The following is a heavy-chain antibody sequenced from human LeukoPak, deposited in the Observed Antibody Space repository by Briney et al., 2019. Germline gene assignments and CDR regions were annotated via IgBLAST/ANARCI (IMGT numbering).Heavy chain of an antibody. CDR2: ISSITSDI. CDR3: ARENSGSYYQFDC. D-gene: IGHD1-26*01. V-gene: IGHV3-21*01. Sequence: PGGSLRLSCAASGFIFSTYSMNWVRQAPGKGLEWVSSISSITSDIYYADSVKGRFTISRDNAKNSLYLQMNSLRPEDTAVYYCARENSGSYYQFDCWGQGTLVTVSS. J-gene: IGHJ4*02. CDR1: GFIFSTYS.